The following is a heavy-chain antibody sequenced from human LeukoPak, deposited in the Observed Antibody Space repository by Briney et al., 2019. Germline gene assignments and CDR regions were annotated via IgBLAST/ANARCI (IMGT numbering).Heavy chain of an antibody. CDR3: ARDRGLLRFLEWLSPYGMDV. J-gene: IGHJ6*02. V-gene: IGHV3-53*01. Sequence: GGSLRLSCAASGFTASSNYMSWVRQAPGKGREWVSVIYSGGSTYYADSVKGRFTISRDNSKNTLYLQMNSLRAEDTAVYYCARDRGLLRFLEWLSPYGMDVWGQGTTVTVSS. D-gene: IGHD3-3*01. CDR2: IYSGGST. CDR1: GFTASSNY.